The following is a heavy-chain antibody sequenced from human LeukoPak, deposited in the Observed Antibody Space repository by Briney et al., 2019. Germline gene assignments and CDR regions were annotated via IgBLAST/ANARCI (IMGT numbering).Heavy chain of an antibody. V-gene: IGHV3-33*08. CDR1: GFDFGAYG. Sequence: GGSLRLSCAASGFDFGAYGMHWVRQAPGKGLDWVAVISYDGSNAYYGDSVKDRFTISRDNSKNTLYLQMDKLRADDTAVYYCVRGSGGDGYSYWGDYWGQGTLVTVSS. CDR2: ISYDGSNA. D-gene: IGHD5-24*01. J-gene: IGHJ4*02. CDR3: VRGSGGDGYSYWGDY.